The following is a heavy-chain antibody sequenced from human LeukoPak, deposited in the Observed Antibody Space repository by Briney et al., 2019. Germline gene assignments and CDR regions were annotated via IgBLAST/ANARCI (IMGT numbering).Heavy chain of an antibody. CDR3: ARDPSESRIRDAFDI. Sequence: GGSLRLSCAASGFTFSSYEMNWVRRAPGKGLEWVSYISPGGSTIYYADSARGRFTISRDNAKNSLYLQMNSLRAEDTAVYYCARDPSESRIRDAFDIWGQGTMVTVSS. CDR2: ISPGGSTI. CDR1: GFTFSSYE. D-gene: IGHD2-15*01. V-gene: IGHV3-48*03. J-gene: IGHJ3*02.